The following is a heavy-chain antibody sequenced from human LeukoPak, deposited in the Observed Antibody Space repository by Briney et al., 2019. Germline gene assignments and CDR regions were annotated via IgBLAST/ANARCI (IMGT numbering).Heavy chain of an antibody. D-gene: IGHD4-17*01. CDR1: GGSISSYY. Sequence: SETLSLTCTVSGGSISSYYWSWIRQPPGKGLEWIGYINYSWDTNYNPSLKSRVTISVDTSKNQFSLKLSSVTAADTAVYYCARVSTTTVTNRYYYYGMDVWGQGTTVTVSS. V-gene: IGHV4-59*01. J-gene: IGHJ6*02. CDR2: INYSWDT. CDR3: ARVSTTTVTNRYYYYGMDV.